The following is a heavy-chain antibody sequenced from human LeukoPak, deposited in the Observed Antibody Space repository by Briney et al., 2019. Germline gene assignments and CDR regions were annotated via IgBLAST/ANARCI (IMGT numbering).Heavy chain of an antibody. D-gene: IGHD2-21*02. J-gene: IGHJ4*02. CDR3: AKGGLAYCGGDCYDDPFDY. Sequence: PGRSLRLSCAASGFTFDDYAMHWVRQAPGKGLEWVSGISWNSGSIGYADSVKGRFTISRDNAKNSLYLQMNSLRAEDTALYYCAKGGLAYCGGDCYDDPFDYWGQGTLVTASS. CDR2: ISWNSGSI. CDR1: GFTFDDYA. V-gene: IGHV3-9*01.